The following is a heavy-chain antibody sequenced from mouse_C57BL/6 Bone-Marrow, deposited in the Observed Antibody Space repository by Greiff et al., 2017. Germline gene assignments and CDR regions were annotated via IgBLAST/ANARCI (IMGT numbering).Heavy chain of an antibody. CDR2: FYPGGGSL. CDR3: ARHDYDGYYVREKRGAMDY. D-gene: IGHD2-3*01. CDR1: GYTFTEYT. V-gene: IGHV1-62-2*01. J-gene: IGHJ4*01. Sequence: QVQLQQSGAELVKPGASVKLSCKASGYTFTEYTIHWVKQRSGQGLEWIGWFYPGGGSLTYNEKFKDKATLTADKSSSPASMELRRLTSEDSAVYICARHDYDGYYVREKRGAMDYWGQGTSVTVSS.